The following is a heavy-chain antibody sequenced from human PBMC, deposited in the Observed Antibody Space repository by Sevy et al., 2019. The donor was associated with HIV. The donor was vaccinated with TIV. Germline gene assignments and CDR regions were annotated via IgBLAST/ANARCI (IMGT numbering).Heavy chain of an antibody. V-gene: IGHV3-49*04. CDR1: GFTFGDYA. CDR2: IRSKAYVGTT. CDR3: TRGAAGLYQRPDY. J-gene: IGHJ4*02. D-gene: IGHD2-2*01. Sequence: GGSLRLSCTASGFTFGDYAMSWVRQAPGKGLEWVRLIRSKAYVGTTEYAASVKGRFTISRHDSKSIAYLQMNSLNTENTAVYCGTRGAAGLYQRPDYWGQGTLVTVSS.